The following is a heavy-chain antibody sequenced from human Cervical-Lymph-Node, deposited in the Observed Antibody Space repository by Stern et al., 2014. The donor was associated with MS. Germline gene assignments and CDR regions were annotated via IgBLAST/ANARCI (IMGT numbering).Heavy chain of an antibody. CDR3: ASGSYFGY. CDR1: GGSISSYY. V-gene: IGHV4-59*01. D-gene: IGHD1-26*01. J-gene: IGHJ4*02. CDR2: IYYSGST. Sequence: QEQLQESGPGLVKPSETLSLTCTVSGGSISSYYWSCIRQPPGKGLEWIGYIYYSGSTNYNPSLKSRVTISVDTSKNQFSLKLSSVTAADTAVYYCASGSYFGYWGQGTLVTVSS.